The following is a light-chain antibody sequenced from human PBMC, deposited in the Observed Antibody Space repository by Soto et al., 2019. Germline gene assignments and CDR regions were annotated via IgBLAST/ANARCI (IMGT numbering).Light chain of an antibody. CDR1: SRDVGAYSY. CDR2: DVS. V-gene: IGLV2-14*01. Sequence: HSSLAQPASVSWAPGQTMTISCTGTSRDVGAYSYVSWYQQHPGKAPKLIIYDVSDRPSAISNRFSGSKSDNTASLTISGLQAEDEAEYYCSSYTSTTTSVFGTGTKVTVL. CDR3: SSYTSTTTSV. J-gene: IGLJ1*01.